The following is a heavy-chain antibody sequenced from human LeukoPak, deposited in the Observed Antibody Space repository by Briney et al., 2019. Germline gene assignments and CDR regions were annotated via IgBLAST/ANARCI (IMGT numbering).Heavy chain of an antibody. CDR2: TFYRSKWYN. CDR1: GDSVSRNSVA. Sequence: SQTLSLTCAISGDSVSRNSVAWNWIRQSPSRGLEWLGRTFYRSKWYNDYSVSVRSRITINADSSKNQCSLQLNSVTPEDTAVYYCARDLYCSDAACSFDYWGQGTLVTVSS. CDR3: ARDLYCSDAACSFDY. J-gene: IGHJ4*02. V-gene: IGHV6-1*01. D-gene: IGHD2-15*01.